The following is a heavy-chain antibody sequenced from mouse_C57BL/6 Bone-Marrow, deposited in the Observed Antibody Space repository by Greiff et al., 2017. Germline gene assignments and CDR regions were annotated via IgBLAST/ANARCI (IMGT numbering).Heavy chain of an antibody. V-gene: IGHV3-6*01. J-gene: IGHJ3*01. CDR1: GYSITSGYY. Sequence: VQLQQSGPGLVKPSQSLSLTCSVTGYSITSGYYWNWIRQFPGNKLEWMGYISYDGSNNYNPSLKNRISITRDTSKNQFFLKLNSVTTEDTATYYCARDARRFAYWGQGTLVTVSA. CDR3: ARDARRFAY. CDR2: ISYDGSN.